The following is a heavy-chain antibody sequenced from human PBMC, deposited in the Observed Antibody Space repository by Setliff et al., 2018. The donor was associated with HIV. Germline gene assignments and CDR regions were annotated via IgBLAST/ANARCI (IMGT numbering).Heavy chain of an antibody. CDR3: ARGLSFYGPGGFDY. CDR1: GGSISSYY. V-gene: IGHV4-4*07. Sequence: PSETLSLTCTVSGGSISSYYWSWVRQPAGKGLEWIGRTYSSGSSNYNPSVKSRVTMSINTSKNQFSLQLSSVTAADTAVYYCARGLSFYGPGGFDYWGQGTAVTVSS. J-gene: IGHJ4*03. D-gene: IGHD3-10*01. CDR2: TYSSGSS.